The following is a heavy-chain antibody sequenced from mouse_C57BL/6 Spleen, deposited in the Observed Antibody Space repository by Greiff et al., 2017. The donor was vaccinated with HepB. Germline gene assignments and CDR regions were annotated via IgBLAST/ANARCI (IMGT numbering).Heavy chain of an antibody. CDR2: IYPGDGDT. CDR1: GYTFTSYW. Sequence: QVQLQQPGAELVKPGASVKMSCKASGYTFTSYWITWVKQRPGQGLEWIGRIYPGDGDTNYNGKFKGKATLTADKSSSTAYMQLSSLTSEDSAVYFCARDGDDGYVRGFAYWGQGTLVTVSA. J-gene: IGHJ3*01. CDR3: ARDGDDGYVRGFAY. D-gene: IGHD2-3*01. V-gene: IGHV1-55*01.